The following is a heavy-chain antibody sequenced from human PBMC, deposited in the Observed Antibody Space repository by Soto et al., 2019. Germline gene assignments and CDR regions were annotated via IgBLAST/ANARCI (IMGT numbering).Heavy chain of an antibody. D-gene: IGHD5-18*01. J-gene: IGHJ5*02. V-gene: IGHV3-74*01. Sequence: HRIIQTTRKGLVWVPRINSDGSSTSYADSVKGRFTISRDNAKNTLYLQMNSLRAEDTAVYYCARLGYSYCYFLFDPWGQGSLVTVT. CDR3: ARLGYSYCYFLFDP. CDR2: INSDGSST.